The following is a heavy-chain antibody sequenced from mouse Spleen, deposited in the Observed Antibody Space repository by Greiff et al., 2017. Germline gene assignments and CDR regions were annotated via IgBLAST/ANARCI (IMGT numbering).Heavy chain of an antibody. J-gene: IGHJ2*01. V-gene: IGHV10-3*01. CDR2: IRSKSSNYAT. D-gene: IGHD2-2*01. Sequence: GGGLVQPKGSLKLSCAASGFTFITYAMHWVRQAPGKGLEWVARIRSKSSNYATYYADSVKDRFTISRDDSQSMLYLQMNNLKTEDTAMYYCVRGPPYYGYDGSDFDYWGQGTTLTVSS. CDR1: GFTFITYA. CDR3: VRGPPYYGYDGSDFDY.